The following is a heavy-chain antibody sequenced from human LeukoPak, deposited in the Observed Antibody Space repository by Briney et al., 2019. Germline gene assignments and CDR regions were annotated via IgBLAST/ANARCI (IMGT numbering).Heavy chain of an antibody. CDR3: ARENSGSYREFDY. V-gene: IGHV4-4*07. Sequence: PSETLSLTCTVSGGSISSYYWSWIRQPAGKGLEWIGRIYTSGSANYNASLKSRVSMSVDTSKNQFSLKLSSVTAADTAVFYCARENSGSYREFDYWGQGTLVTVSS. CDR1: GGSISSYY. D-gene: IGHD1-26*01. CDR2: IYTSGSA. J-gene: IGHJ4*02.